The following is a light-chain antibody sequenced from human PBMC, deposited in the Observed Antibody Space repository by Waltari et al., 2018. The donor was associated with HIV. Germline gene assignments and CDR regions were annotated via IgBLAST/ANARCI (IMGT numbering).Light chain of an antibody. Sequence: QSVLTQPPSASGTPGQRVTISCSGSRSNLGSNIVNWYHQRPGTAPKLILYSNYQRPAGVPARFSGSKSGTSASLAISGLQSEDEADYYCAAWDDSLNGWVFGGGTKLTVL. CDR1: RSNLGSNI. CDR3: AAWDDSLNGWV. V-gene: IGLV1-44*01. J-gene: IGLJ3*02. CDR2: SNY.